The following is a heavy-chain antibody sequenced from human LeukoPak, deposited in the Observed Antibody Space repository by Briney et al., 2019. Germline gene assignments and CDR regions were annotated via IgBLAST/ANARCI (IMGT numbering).Heavy chain of an antibody. CDR2: IYYSGST. CDR3: ARGQGIAVAGWFDP. CDR1: GGSISSSSYF. V-gene: IGHV4-61*05. D-gene: IGHD6-19*01. Sequence: SETLSLTCTVSGGSISSSSYFWGWIRQPPGKGLEWIGYIYYSGSTNYNPSLKSRVTISVDTSKNQFSLKLSSVTAADTAVYYCARGQGIAVAGWFDPWGQGTLVTVSS. J-gene: IGHJ5*02.